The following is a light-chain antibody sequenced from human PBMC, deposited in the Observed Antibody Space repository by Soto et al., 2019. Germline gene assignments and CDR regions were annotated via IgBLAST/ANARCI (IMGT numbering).Light chain of an antibody. CDR2: AS. J-gene: IGKJ3*01. CDR3: QHYGTAAL. V-gene: IGKV3-20*01. Sequence: EIVLTQSPGTLSLSPGERATLSCRASQSVSDSYFAWYQQKPGQAPRLLIYASSRATGIPDRFSGSGSGTDFTLTISRLEPEDFAGYYCQHYGTAALFGPGNKVDIK. CDR1: QSVSDSY.